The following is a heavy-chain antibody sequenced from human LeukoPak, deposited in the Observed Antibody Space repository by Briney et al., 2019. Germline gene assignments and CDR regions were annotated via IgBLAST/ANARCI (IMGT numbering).Heavy chain of an antibody. CDR1: GFTFNNYA. Sequence: GGSLRLSCTASGFTFNNYAMSWVRQAPGKGLEWVSAISGGSGTTYYADSVKGRFTISRDNSKNTLYLQMKSLRAEDTAVYYCAKGHRYMIHGFIDNWGQGTLVTVSS. J-gene: IGHJ4*02. D-gene: IGHD3-16*01. V-gene: IGHV3-23*01. CDR3: AKGHRYMIHGFIDN. CDR2: ISGGSGTT.